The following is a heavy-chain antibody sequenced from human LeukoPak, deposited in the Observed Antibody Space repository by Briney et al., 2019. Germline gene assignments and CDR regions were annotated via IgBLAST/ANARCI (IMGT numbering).Heavy chain of an antibody. Sequence: GGSLGLSCAASGFTLGSSAMSWVRQAPGKGPEWVSTFSRSGPDTYYADSVKGRFTIFRDNSKNTLYLQMNSLRAEDTAVYYCAKGSLGSWYYFDYWGQGTLVTVSS. V-gene: IGHV3-23*01. CDR1: GFTLGSSA. J-gene: IGHJ4*02. D-gene: IGHD6-13*01. CDR2: FSRSGPDT. CDR3: AKGSLGSWYYFDY.